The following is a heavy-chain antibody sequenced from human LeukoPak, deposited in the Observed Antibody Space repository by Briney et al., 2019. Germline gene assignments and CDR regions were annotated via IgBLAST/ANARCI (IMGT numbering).Heavy chain of an antibody. V-gene: IGHV4-39*01. J-gene: IGHJ3*02. D-gene: IGHD3-22*01. CDR1: GGSISSSSYY. Sequence: PSETLSLTCTVSGGSISSSSYYWGRIRQPPGKGLEWIGSIYYSGSTYYNPSLKSRVTISVDTSKNQFSLKLSSVTAADTAVYYCARRVTYYYDSSGYYLDAFDIWGQGTMVTVSS. CDR3: ARRVTYYYDSSGYYLDAFDI. CDR2: IYYSGST.